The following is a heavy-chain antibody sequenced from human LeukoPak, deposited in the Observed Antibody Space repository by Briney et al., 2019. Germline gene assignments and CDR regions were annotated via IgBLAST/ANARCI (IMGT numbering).Heavy chain of an antibody. Sequence: SETLSLTCAVYGGSFSGYYWSWIRQPPGKGLEWIGEINHSGSTNYNPSLKSRVTISVDTSKNQFPLELSSVTAADTAVYYCARLGYGSGSYYNWFDPWGQGTLVTVSS. J-gene: IGHJ5*02. CDR2: INHSGST. CDR1: GGSFSGYY. D-gene: IGHD3-10*01. CDR3: ARLGYGSGSYYNWFDP. V-gene: IGHV4-34*01.